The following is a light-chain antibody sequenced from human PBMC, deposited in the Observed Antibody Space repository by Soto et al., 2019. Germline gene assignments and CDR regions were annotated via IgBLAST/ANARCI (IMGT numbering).Light chain of an antibody. CDR2: GAS. J-gene: IGKJ1*01. V-gene: IGKV3D-15*01. CDR3: QQYNNWPWT. CDR1: QSVSSN. Sequence: EIVMTQSPATLSVSPGERATLSCRASQSVSSNLAWYQQKPGQAPRLLIYGASTRATGIPVRFSGSGSGTEFTLIISSLQSEDFAVYYCQQYNNWPWTFGRGTKVEIK.